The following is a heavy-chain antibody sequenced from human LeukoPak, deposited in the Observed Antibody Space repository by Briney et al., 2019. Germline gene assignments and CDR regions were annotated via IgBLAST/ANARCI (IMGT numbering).Heavy chain of an antibody. Sequence: SETLSLTCTASGDSISSSSYYWGWIRQPPGKGLEWIGSIYYSGSTYYNPSLKSRVTISVDTSKNQFSLKLSSVTAADTAVYYCARVYRYWFDPWGQGTLVTVSS. D-gene: IGHD5/OR15-5a*01. CDR1: GDSISSSSYY. CDR2: IYYSGST. V-gene: IGHV4-39*07. J-gene: IGHJ5*02. CDR3: ARVYRYWFDP.